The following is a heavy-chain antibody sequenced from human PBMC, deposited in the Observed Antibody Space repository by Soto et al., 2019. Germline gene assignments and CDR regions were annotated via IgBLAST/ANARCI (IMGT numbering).Heavy chain of an antibody. V-gene: IGHV4-39*01. D-gene: IGHD6-19*01. CDR1: GGSISSSSYY. Sequence: QLQLQESGPGLVNPSETLSLTCAVSGGSISSSSYYWGWIRQPPGKGLEWIGSISYSGSTYYTPSLQSRVAISVDTSKNQFSRKLNSVTAADTAVYYCARRTVNIRTFYSGLKTHCFDYWGQGTLVTVSS. J-gene: IGHJ4*02. CDR3: ARRTVNIRTFYSGLKTHCFDY. CDR2: ISYSGST.